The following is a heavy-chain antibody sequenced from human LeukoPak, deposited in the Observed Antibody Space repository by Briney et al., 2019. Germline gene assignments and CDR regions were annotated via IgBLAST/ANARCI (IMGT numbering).Heavy chain of an antibody. CDR2: IYYSGST. CDR1: GGSISSSSYY. CDR3: ASIMITFGGVIVPFDY. J-gene: IGHJ4*02. V-gene: IGHV4-39*07. D-gene: IGHD3-16*02. Sequence: PSETLSLTCTVSGGSISSSSYYWGWIRQPPGKGLEWIGHIYYSGSTYYNPSLKSRVTISVDTSKNQFSLKLSSVTAADTAVYYCASIMITFGGVIVPFDYWGQGTLVTVSS.